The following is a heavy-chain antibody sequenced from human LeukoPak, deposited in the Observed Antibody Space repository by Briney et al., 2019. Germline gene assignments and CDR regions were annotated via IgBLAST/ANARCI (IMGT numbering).Heavy chain of an antibody. Sequence: ASVKVSCKASGYTFTGYYMHWVRQAPGQGIEWMGWINPNSGGTNYAQKFQGWVTMTRDTSISTAYMELSRLRSDDTAVYYCARAGYSSGWYVFDYWGQGTLVTVSS. V-gene: IGHV1-2*04. CDR1: GYTFTGYY. J-gene: IGHJ4*02. D-gene: IGHD6-19*01. CDR2: INPNSGGT. CDR3: ARAGYSSGWYVFDY.